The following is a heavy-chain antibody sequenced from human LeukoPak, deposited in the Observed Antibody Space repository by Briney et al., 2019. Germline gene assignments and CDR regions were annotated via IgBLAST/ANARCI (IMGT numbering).Heavy chain of an antibody. CDR3: ARDTNWFDP. CDR1: GDSITRSSDY. Sequence: SETLSLTCTVSGDSITRSSDYWGWIRQPPGKGPEWIGSVYYIGSTFYNPSPKSRLTISIDTSKNQFSLKLRSVTAADTAVYYCARDTNWFDPWGQGTLVTVSS. J-gene: IGHJ5*02. V-gene: IGHV4-39*07. CDR2: VYYIGST.